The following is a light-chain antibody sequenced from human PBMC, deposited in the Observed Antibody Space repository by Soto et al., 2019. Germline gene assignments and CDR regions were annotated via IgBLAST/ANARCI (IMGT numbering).Light chain of an antibody. Sequence: SSLSASLGDRVTITCRASQSIISYLNWYQQKPGKAPKLLIYSASSLQSGVPSRFSGSGSGTDFTLTISSLQPEDFATYYCQQSYSTLPLTFGGGTKVDIK. V-gene: IGKV1-39*01. CDR1: QSIISY. CDR2: SAS. CDR3: QQSYSTLPLT. J-gene: IGKJ4*01.